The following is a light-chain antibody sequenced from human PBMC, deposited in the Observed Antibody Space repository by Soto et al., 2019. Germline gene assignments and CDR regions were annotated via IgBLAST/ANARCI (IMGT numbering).Light chain of an antibody. Sequence: DIQLTQSPSFLSASVGDRVTITCQASQGISSYLAWYQQKPGKAPKVLIHAASTLESGVPSRFSGSGSGTDFTLTISSLQPEDFATYYCQQLDGYPPYTFRQGTKLEIK. J-gene: IGKJ2*01. V-gene: IGKV1-9*01. CDR3: QQLDGYPPYT. CDR1: QGISSY. CDR2: AAS.